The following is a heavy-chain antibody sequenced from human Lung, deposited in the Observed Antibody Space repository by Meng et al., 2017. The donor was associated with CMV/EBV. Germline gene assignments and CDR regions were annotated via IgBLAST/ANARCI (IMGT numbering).Heavy chain of an antibody. Sequence: QVQLVKSGAEVKKPGASVKVSCKASGYTLTGYYIHWVRQATGQGLEWMGWINPNTGGTKYAQKFQGWVTLTRDTSISTAYMELSRLRSDDTAVYYCARGRYELIWGLFDPWGQGTLVTVSS. CDR1: GYTLTGYY. D-gene: IGHD1-1*01. CDR2: INPNTGGT. J-gene: IGHJ5*02. V-gene: IGHV1-2*04. CDR3: ARGRYELIWGLFDP.